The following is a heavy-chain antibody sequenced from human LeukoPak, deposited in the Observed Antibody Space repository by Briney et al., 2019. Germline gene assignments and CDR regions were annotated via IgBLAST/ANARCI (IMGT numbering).Heavy chain of an antibody. D-gene: IGHD2-21*02. Sequence: GRSLRLSCAASAFTFSSYGMHWVRQAPGKGLEWVALISYDGSDKDYAKSVKGRFTISRDNSKNTLYLQMNSLRAEDTAVYYCAKDVSGGDCPDYWGQGTLVTVSS. J-gene: IGHJ4*02. CDR3: AKDVSGGDCPDY. CDR2: ISYDGSDK. V-gene: IGHV3-30*18. CDR1: AFTFSSYG.